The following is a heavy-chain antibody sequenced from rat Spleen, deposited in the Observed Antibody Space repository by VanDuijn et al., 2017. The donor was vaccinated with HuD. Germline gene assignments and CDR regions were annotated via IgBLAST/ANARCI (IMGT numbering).Heavy chain of an antibody. Sequence: EVQLQESGPGLVKPSQSLSLTCSVTGYSITRSYRWSWIRKFPGNKMEWMGYINYSGSTTYNPSLKSRISITRDSSKNQFFLQLNSVTTEDTATYYCTRGELGGAFDYWGQGVMVTVSS. V-gene: IGHV3-1*01. J-gene: IGHJ2*01. CDR2: INYSGST. CDR3: TRGELGGAFDY. D-gene: IGHD5-1*01. CDR1: GYSITRSY.